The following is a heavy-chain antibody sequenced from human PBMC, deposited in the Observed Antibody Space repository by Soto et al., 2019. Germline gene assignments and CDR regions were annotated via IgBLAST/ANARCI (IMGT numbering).Heavy chain of an antibody. D-gene: IGHD6-6*01. Sequence: KPSETLSLTCTFSCDSIISSTYYWGWIRQPPGKGLEWIGCIYHTGTTYYNPSLKSRVTISVDTSKNQFSLKLSSVTAADTAVYYCARPYFSSSSMFDYWGQGTLVTVSS. CDR3: ARPYFSSSSMFDY. CDR2: IYHTGTT. J-gene: IGHJ4*02. V-gene: IGHV4-39*01. CDR1: CDSIISSTYY.